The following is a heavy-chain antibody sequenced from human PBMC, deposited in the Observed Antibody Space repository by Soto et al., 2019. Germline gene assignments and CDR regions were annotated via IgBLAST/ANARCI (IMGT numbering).Heavy chain of an antibody. CDR1: GGTFSSYT. CDR3: ARDCYAYSSSSMGNWFDP. D-gene: IGHD6-6*01. J-gene: IGHJ5*02. CDR2: IIPILGIA. V-gene: IGHV1-69*04. Sequence: ASVKVSCKASGGTFSSYTISWVRQAPGQGLEWMGRIIPILGIANYAQKFQGRVTITADKSTSTAYMELSSLRSEDTAVYYCARDCYAYSSSSMGNWFDPWGQGTLVTVSS.